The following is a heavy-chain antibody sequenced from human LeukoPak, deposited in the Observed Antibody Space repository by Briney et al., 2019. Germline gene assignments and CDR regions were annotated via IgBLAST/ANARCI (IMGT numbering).Heavy chain of an antibody. CDR2: ISYSGST. CDR3: ASRRDEAWFDP. CDR1: GGSISSGGYY. Sequence: SETLSLTCAVSGGSISSGGYYWTWIRQHPGKGLEWIGYISYSGSTYYNPSLQSRVTISVDTSKNQFSLKLSSVTAADTAVYYCASRRDEAWFDPWGQGTLVTVSS. J-gene: IGHJ5*02. V-gene: IGHV4-31*11. D-gene: IGHD5-24*01.